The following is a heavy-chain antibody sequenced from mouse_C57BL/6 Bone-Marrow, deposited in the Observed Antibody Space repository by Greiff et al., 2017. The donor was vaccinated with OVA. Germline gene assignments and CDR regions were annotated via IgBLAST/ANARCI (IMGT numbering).Heavy chain of an antibody. V-gene: IGHV5-9-1*02. Sequence: EVQLVESGEGLVKPGGSLKLSCAASGFTFSSYAMSWVRQTPEKRLEWVAYISSGGDYIYYADNVKGRFTISRDNARNTLYLQMSSLKSEDTAMYYCTREGYYGSFAYWGQGTLVTVSA. D-gene: IGHD1-1*01. CDR3: TREGYYGSFAY. J-gene: IGHJ3*01. CDR1: GFTFSSYA. CDR2: ISSGGDYI.